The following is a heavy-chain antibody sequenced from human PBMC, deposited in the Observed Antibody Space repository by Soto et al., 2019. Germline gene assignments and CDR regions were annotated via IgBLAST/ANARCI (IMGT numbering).Heavy chain of an antibody. V-gene: IGHV1-69*08. CDR1: GGTFSSYT. CDR3: ARDPPDIAVAGAYFDY. Sequence: QVQLVQSGAEVKKPGSSVKVSCKASGGTFSSYTISWVRQAPGQGLEWMGRIIPILGIANYAQKFQGRVTITADKSTSTAYMELSSLTSEDTAVYYCARDPPDIAVAGAYFDYWGQGTLVTVSS. CDR2: IIPILGIA. J-gene: IGHJ4*02. D-gene: IGHD6-19*01.